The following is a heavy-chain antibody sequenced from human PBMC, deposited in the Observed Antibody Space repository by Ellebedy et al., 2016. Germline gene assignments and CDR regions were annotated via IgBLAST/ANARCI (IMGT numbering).Heavy chain of an antibody. J-gene: IGHJ3*02. CDR1: GYTFTSYA. CDR2: IIPILGIA. D-gene: IGHD6-19*01. CDR3: ASIAVAGRAFDI. V-gene: IGHV1-69*04. Sequence: SVKVSXKASGYTFTSYAMHWVRQAPGQRLEWMGRIIPILGIANYAQKFQGRVTITADKSTSTAYMELSSLRSEDTAVYYCASIAVAGRAFDIWGQGTMVTVSS.